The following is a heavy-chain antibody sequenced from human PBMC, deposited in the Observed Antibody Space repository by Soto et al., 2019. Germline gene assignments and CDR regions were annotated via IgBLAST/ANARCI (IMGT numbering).Heavy chain of an antibody. D-gene: IGHD3-22*01. J-gene: IGHJ6*03. CDR1: GFTFSSYA. V-gene: IGHV3-23*01. Sequence: GGSLRLSCAASGFTFSSYAMSWVRQAPGKGLEWVSAISGSGGSTYYAESVKGRFTISRDNSKNTLYLQMNSLRAEDTAVYYCAKDSQWLPLRYMDVWGKGTTVTVSS. CDR3: AKDSQWLPLRYMDV. CDR2: ISGSGGST.